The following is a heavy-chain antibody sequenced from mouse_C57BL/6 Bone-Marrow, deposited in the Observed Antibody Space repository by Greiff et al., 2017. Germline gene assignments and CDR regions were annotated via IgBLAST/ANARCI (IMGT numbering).Heavy chain of an antibody. J-gene: IGHJ4*01. CDR3: ARHPYYDYDLYYAMDY. D-gene: IGHD2-4*01. CDR2: FYPGSGSI. V-gene: IGHV1-62-2*01. Sequence: VQGVESGAELVKPGASVQLSCKASGYTFTEYTIHWVKQRSGQGLEWIGWFYPGSGSIKYNEKFKDKATLTADKSSSTVYMELSRLTSEDSAVYFCARHPYYDYDLYYAMDYWGQGTSVTVSS. CDR1: GYTFTEYT.